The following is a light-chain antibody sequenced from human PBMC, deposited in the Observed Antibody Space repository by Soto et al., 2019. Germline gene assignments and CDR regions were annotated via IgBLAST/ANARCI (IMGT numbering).Light chain of an antibody. J-gene: IGKJ5*01. CDR2: DAY. Sequence: EVVLTGSPVTLSLTPGERATLSCRASQSFRGLLAWYQQKPGQAPRLLIYDAYNRATGIPPRFSGSGSGTDFTLTISSLEPEDSAVYYCQQRHMWPITFGQGTRLEI. CDR1: QSFRGL. V-gene: IGKV3-11*01. CDR3: QQRHMWPIT.